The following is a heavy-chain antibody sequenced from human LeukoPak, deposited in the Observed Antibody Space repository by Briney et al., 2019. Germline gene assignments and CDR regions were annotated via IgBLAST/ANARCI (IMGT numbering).Heavy chain of an antibody. CDR3: ASVYYYDSSGYEYYFDY. CDR1: GYSFTSYW. J-gene: IGHJ4*02. CDR2: IYPGDSDT. Sequence: GESLKISCKGSGYSFTSYWIGWVRQMPGKGLEWMGIIYPGDSDTRYSPSFQGQVTISADKSISTAYLQWSSLKASDTATYYCASVYYYDSSGYEYYFDYWGQGTLVTVSS. D-gene: IGHD3-22*01. V-gene: IGHV5-51*01.